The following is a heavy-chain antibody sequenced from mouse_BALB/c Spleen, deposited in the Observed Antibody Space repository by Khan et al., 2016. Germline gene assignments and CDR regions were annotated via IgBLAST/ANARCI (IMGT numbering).Heavy chain of an antibody. V-gene: IGHV2-6*02. Sequence: QVQLKESGPGLVAPSQSLSITCTVSGFSLTSYGLHWVRQPPGKGLEWLVVIWSDGSTTYNSALQSRLSISKDNSKSQVFLTLNSLQTDDTAMYYCARRDDGGGAMDYWGQGTSVTVSS. J-gene: IGHJ4*01. CDR2: IWSDGST. CDR3: ARRDDGGGAMDY. D-gene: IGHD2-3*01. CDR1: GFSLTSYG.